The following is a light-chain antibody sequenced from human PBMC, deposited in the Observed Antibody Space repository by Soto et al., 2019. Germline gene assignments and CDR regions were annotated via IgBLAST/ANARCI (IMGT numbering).Light chain of an antibody. CDR2: EDS. J-gene: IGLJ2*01. Sequence: SYELTQPPSVSGSPGQTASITCSGDKLGGKYVCWYHQKPGQSPVLVIYEDSKRPSGIPERFSGSNSGNTATLTISGTQAMDEADYYCQAWDSSVVFGGGTKLTVL. V-gene: IGLV3-1*01. CDR1: KLGGKY. CDR3: QAWDSSVV.